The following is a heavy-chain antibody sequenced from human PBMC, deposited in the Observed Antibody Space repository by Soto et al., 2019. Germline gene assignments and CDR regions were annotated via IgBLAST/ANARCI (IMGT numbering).Heavy chain of an antibody. J-gene: IGHJ6*02. Sequence: SETLSLTCGFSGGSISSGGYPLSWIRQPTGKGLEWIGYIYHSGSTNYNPSLKSRVTISVDKSENQFSLKLSSVTAADTAVYYCARVSGSYYYGMDVWGQGTTVTVSS. CDR1: GGSISSGGYP. CDR2: IYHSGST. CDR3: ARVSGSYYYGMDV. V-gene: IGHV4-30-2*01. D-gene: IGHD1-26*01.